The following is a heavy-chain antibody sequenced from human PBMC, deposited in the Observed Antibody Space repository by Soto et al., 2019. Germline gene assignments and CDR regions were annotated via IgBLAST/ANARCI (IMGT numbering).Heavy chain of an antibody. J-gene: IGHJ4*02. V-gene: IGHV3-74*01. CDR1: GFTFSSSW. D-gene: IGHD3-10*01. CDR3: ARGPTGWFGYDY. Sequence: DVQLVESGGGLVQPGGSLRLSCAASGFTFSSSWMHWVRQAPGKGLVWVSRINSGASTTNYADYVTGRFTISRDNAKNTLYLHMDSLTADDTAVYYCARGPTGWFGYDYWGQGTLVTVSS. CDR2: INSGASTT.